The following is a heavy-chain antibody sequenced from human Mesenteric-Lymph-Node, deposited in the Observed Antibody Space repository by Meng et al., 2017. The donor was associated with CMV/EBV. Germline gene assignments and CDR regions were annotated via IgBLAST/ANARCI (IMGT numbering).Heavy chain of an antibody. CDR1: GASRAGGTFV. CDR2: IFHTGTT. CDR3: ARHRGDLFF. D-gene: IGHD3-10*01. Sequence: LTFTGSGASRAGGTFVWGWIRRPAGRGLGWFGCIFHTGTTRYDPSLKSRVTMSVDTSKSQFSLKLSAVTAADTVVYYCARHRGDLFFWGQGTLVIVSS. V-gene: IGHV4-61*01. J-gene: IGHJ4*02.